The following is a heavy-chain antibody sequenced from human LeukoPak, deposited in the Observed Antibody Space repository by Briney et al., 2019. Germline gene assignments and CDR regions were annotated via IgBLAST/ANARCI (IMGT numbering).Heavy chain of an antibody. V-gene: IGHV3-11*06. J-gene: IGHJ4*02. CDR3: ARDLVPAMGPYYFDS. Sequence: KSGGSLRLSCAASGFSFSDYYMSWIRQAPGRGLEWVSFISSAGTYTNYADSVKGRFTISRDNAKNSLYLQMNSLRAENTAVHYCARDLVPAMGPYYFDSWGQGTLVTVSS. CDR2: ISSAGTYT. D-gene: IGHD5-18*01. CDR1: GFSFSDYY.